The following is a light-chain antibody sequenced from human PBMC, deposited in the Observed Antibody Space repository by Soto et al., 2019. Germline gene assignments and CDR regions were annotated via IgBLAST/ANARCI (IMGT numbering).Light chain of an antibody. Sequence: EIELTQSPAAVSLSPGETATLSCRASQSVDKFLAWYQQRPGQPPRLLISDSSNRATGVPVRFSGSGSGTVFTLTIGSLEPEDSAVYYCQQRKNWPPITFGQGTRLEIK. CDR2: DSS. V-gene: IGKV3-11*01. CDR3: QQRKNWPPIT. CDR1: QSVDKF. J-gene: IGKJ5*01.